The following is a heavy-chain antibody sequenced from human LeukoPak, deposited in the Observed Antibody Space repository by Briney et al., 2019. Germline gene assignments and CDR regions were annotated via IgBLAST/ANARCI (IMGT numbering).Heavy chain of an antibody. CDR1: GYSISSGYY. J-gene: IGHJ4*02. Sequence: SETLSLTCTVSGYSISSGYYWGWIRQPPGKGLEWIGSIYPSGSTYYNPSLKSRVTISVDTSKNQFSLKLRSVTAADTAVYYCARSGSGYLRYYFDYWGQGTLVTVSS. D-gene: IGHD5-12*01. V-gene: IGHV4-38-2*02. CDR2: IYPSGST. CDR3: ARSGSGYLRYYFDY.